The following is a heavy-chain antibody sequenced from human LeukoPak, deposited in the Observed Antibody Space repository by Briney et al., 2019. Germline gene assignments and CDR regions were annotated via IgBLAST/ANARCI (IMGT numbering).Heavy chain of an antibody. D-gene: IGHD3-10*01. V-gene: IGHV4-34*01. J-gene: IGHJ4*02. CDR3: ARATYYGSGSYYQRFDY. Sequence: SETLSLTCAVYGGSFSGYYWSWIRQPPGKGLEWIGEINHSGSTNYNPSLKSRVTISVDTSKNQFSLKLSSVTAADTAVYYCARATYYGSGSYYQRFDYWGQGTLVTVSS. CDR2: INHSGST. CDR1: GGSFSGYY.